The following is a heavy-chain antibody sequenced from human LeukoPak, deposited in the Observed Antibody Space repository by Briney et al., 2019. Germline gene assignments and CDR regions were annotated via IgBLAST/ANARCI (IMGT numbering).Heavy chain of an antibody. Sequence: PGGSPRLSCAASGFTFDDYAMHWVRQAPGKGLEWVSGISWNSGSIGYADSVKGRFTISRDNAKNSLYLQMNSLRAEDTALYYCAKAQYSSSWEDYYDSSGYFPHAFDIWGQGTMVTVSS. D-gene: IGHD3-22*01. CDR1: GFTFDDYA. J-gene: IGHJ3*02. CDR2: ISWNSGSI. CDR3: AKAQYSSSWEDYYDSSGYFPHAFDI. V-gene: IGHV3-9*01.